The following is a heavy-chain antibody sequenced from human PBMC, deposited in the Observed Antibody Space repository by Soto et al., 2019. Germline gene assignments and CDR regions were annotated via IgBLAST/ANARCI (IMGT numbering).Heavy chain of an antibody. CDR2: ITWNSGNI. Sequence: EVQLVESGGGLVQPGRSLRLSCVASGFTFGDYGMHLVRQAPGRGPELVSGITWNSGNIAYAETVNGRFTISRDNAKNTLDLQMNSLRAENTAFYYCLKDVLSSCFGLVYDSSYIWGHGKMFIVSS. CDR1: GFTFGDYG. J-gene: IGHJ3*02. V-gene: IGHV3-9*01. CDR3: LKDVLSSCFGLVYDSSYI. D-gene: IGHD3-22*01.